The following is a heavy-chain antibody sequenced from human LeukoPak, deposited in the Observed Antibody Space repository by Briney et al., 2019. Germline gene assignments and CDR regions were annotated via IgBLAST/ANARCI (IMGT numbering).Heavy chain of an antibody. D-gene: IGHD6-13*01. CDR1: RYTFTGYY. CDR2: INPHSGGT. CDR3: ARDLVAAAGIIDY. V-gene: IGHV1-2*02. J-gene: IGHJ4*02. Sequence: ASAKVSCKASRYTFTGYYMHWVRQAPGQGLEWMGWINPHSGGTDYAQKFQGRVTMTRDTSISTAYMEVSRLRSDDTAMYYCARDLVAAAGIIDYWGQGTLVTVSS.